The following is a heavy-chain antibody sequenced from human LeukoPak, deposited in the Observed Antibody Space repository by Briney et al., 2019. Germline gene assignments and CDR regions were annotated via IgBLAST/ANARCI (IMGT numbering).Heavy chain of an antibody. Sequence: GGSLRLSCAASGFTVSSNYMTWVRQAPGKGLGWVSVIYSGGDTYYADSVKGRFTISTDKSKNTLYLQMNSLTAEDTAVYYCATKETGYSGYDIDYWGQGTLVTVSS. V-gene: IGHV3-66*01. J-gene: IGHJ4*02. CDR2: IYSGGDT. D-gene: IGHD5-12*01. CDR3: ATKETGYSGYDIDY. CDR1: GFTVSSNY.